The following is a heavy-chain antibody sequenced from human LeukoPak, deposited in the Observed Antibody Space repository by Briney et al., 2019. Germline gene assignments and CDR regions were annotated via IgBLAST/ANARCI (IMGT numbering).Heavy chain of an antibody. CDR2: ISAYNGNT. Sequence: GASVKASCKASGYTFTSYGISWVRQAPGQGLEWMGWISAYNGNTNYAQKLQGRVTMTTDTSTSTAYMELRSLRSDDTAVYYCARLSRYYYDSSGYDNDYWGQGTLVTVSS. CDR3: ARLSRYYYDSSGYDNDY. V-gene: IGHV1-18*01. D-gene: IGHD3-22*01. J-gene: IGHJ4*02. CDR1: GYTFTSYG.